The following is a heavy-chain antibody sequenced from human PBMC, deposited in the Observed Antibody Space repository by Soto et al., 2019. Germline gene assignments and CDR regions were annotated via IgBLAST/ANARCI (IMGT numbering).Heavy chain of an antibody. CDR2: IYYSGST. CDR3: ARLLSGGDYEEGDYFDY. Sequence: SETLSLTCTVSGGSISICIYYWAWIRQPPGKGLEWIGSIYYSGSTYYNPSLKSRVTISVDTSKNQFSLKLSSVTAADTAVYYCARLLSGGDYEEGDYFDYWGQGTLVTVSS. V-gene: IGHV4-39*01. CDR1: GGSISICIYY. D-gene: IGHD4-17*01. J-gene: IGHJ4*02.